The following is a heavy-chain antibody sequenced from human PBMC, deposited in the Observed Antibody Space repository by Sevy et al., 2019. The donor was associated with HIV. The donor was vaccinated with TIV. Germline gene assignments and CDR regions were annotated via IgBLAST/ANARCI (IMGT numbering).Heavy chain of an antibody. D-gene: IGHD2-8*01. V-gene: IGHV3-23*01. J-gene: IGHJ4*02. CDR2: LSFGCGKI. CDR3: AREGCTRPHDY. CDR1: GFNFNIYS. Sequence: GSLRLSCAVSGFNFNIYSTSWVRQAPGKGLEWVSTLSFGCGKINYADSVKGRFIISRDDSKNTLYLQMNSLRAEDTAVYFCAREGCTRPHDYWGQGTLVTVSS.